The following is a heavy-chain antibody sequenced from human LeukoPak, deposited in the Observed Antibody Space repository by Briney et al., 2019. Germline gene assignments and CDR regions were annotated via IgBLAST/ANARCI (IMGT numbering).Heavy chain of an antibody. V-gene: IGHV3-23*01. CDR2: INGRGGDT. Sequence: GGSLRLSCAASGFTFSTYTMTWVRQAPGKGLECVSTINGRGGDTYYADSVKGRFTISRDNSRNTVYLQMNSLRAEDTGVYYCAKDRAGTPWADWGQGTLVTVSS. CDR1: GFTFSTYT. D-gene: IGHD1-1*01. J-gene: IGHJ4*02. CDR3: AKDRAGTPWAD.